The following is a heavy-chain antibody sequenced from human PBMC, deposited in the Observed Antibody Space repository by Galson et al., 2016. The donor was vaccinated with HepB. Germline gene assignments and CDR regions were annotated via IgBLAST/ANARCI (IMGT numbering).Heavy chain of an antibody. J-gene: IGHJ6*02. Sequence: SLRLSCAASGFPFSDYYMTWIRQTPGKGLEWVTHMSSRGIYTKYADSVKGRFTISRDYTKNSLYLQTNSLRAEDTAAYYCARGGKSDEGDFYGMDVWGQGTTVTVSS. V-gene: IGHV3-11*06. CDR3: ARGGKSDEGDFYGMDV. CDR2: MSSRGIYT. D-gene: IGHD3-16*01. CDR1: GFPFSDYY.